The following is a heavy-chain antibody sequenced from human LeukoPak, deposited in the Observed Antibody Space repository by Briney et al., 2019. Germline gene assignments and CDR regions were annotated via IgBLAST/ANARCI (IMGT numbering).Heavy chain of an antibody. CDR2: IYYSGST. J-gene: IGHJ4*02. D-gene: IGHD6-19*01. V-gene: IGHV4-39*01. Sequence: SETLSLTCTVSGGSISSSNYYWSWIRQPPGKGLEWIGSIYYSGSTYYNPSLKSRVTISVDTSKNQFSLKLSSVTAADTAVYYCARLDSSGWYPFDYWGQGTLVTVSS. CDR1: GGSISSSNYY. CDR3: ARLDSSGWYPFDY.